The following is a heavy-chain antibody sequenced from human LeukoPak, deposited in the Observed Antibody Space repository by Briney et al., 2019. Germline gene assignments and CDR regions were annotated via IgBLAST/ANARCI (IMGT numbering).Heavy chain of an antibody. J-gene: IGHJ6*02. CDR2: FDPEDGET. V-gene: IGHV1-24*01. Sequence: RASVKVSCKVSGYTLTELSMHWVRQAPGKGLEWMGGFDPEDGETIYAQKFQGRVTMTEDTSTDTAYMELSSLRSEDTAVYYCATDLGVGNCSSTSCYGVYYYYGMDVWGQGTTVTVSS. CDR3: ATDLGVGNCSSTSCYGVYYYYGMDV. CDR1: GYTLTELS. D-gene: IGHD2-2*01.